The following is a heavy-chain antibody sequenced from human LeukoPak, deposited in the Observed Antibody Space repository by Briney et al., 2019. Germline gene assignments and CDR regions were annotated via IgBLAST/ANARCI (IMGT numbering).Heavy chain of an antibody. V-gene: IGHV4-59*01. J-gene: IGHJ6*02. Sequence: PSETLSLTCTVSGGSISSYYWSWIRQPPGKGPEWIGYIYYSGSTNYNPSLKSRVTISVDTSKNQFSLKLSPVTAADTAVYYCARDSLGYSYGQIYYYYGMDVWGQGTTVTVSS. CDR1: GGSISSYY. CDR3: ARDSLGYSYGQIYYYYGMDV. D-gene: IGHD5-18*01. CDR2: IYYSGST.